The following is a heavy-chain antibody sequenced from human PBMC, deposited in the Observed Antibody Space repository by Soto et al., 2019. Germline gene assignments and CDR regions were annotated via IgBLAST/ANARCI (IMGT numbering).Heavy chain of an antibody. Sequence: SETLSLTXAVDAGSFSGYYWSWIRHSPGKGLEWLGEVNHGGSTNYNPSLKSRVTISVDTSKNQFSLKLSSVTAADTAVYYCAGGLGKTVILSAVGNWGPGTLVTVSS. CDR3: AGGLGKTVILSAVGN. J-gene: IGHJ4*02. CDR2: VNHGGST. D-gene: IGHD5-18*01. V-gene: IGHV4-34*01. CDR1: AGSFSGYY.